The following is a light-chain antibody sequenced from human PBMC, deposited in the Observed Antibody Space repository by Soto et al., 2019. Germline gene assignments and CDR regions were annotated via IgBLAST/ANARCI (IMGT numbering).Light chain of an antibody. J-gene: IGKJ1*01. CDR3: QKYESYSQWT. Sequence: IKMPQSPSALSSSLGERATITCRSSQSISSWLAWYQQKPGKAPKLIIYDASTLQSGVPSRYSGSGSGTEFTLTIRELQPDDFATYYCQKYESYSQWTFGKGNKVDIK. CDR2: DAS. CDR1: QSISSW. V-gene: IGKV1-5*01.